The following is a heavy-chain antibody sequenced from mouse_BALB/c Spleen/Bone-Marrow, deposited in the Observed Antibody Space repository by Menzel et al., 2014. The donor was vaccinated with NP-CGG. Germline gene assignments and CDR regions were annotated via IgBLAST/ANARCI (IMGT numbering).Heavy chain of an antibody. Sequence: VQLKESGPELVKPGASMKISCKASGYSFTGYSMNWVKQSHGKNLEWIGLINPYNGGTSYNQKFKGKATLTVDKSSSTAYMELLSLTSEDSAVYYCARDSYDLYALDYWGQGTSVTVSS. CDR1: GYSFTGYS. V-gene: IGHV1-18*01. J-gene: IGHJ4*01. D-gene: IGHD2-12*01. CDR3: ARDSYDLYALDY. CDR2: INPYNGGT.